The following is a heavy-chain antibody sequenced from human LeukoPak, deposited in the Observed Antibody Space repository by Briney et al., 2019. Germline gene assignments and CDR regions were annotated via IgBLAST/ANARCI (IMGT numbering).Heavy chain of an antibody. CDR1: GFTFTSSA. Sequence: SVKVSCKASGFTFTSSAMQWVRQARGQRLEWIGWIADGRDKTNYAQKFQERVTITRDMSTSTAYMELSSLRSEDTAVYYCAANPKGDYYDSSGYMTGYYYYGMDVWGKGTTVTV. CDR2: IADGRDKT. CDR3: AANPKGDYYDSSGYMTGYYYYGMDV. D-gene: IGHD3-22*01. V-gene: IGHV1-58*02. J-gene: IGHJ6*04.